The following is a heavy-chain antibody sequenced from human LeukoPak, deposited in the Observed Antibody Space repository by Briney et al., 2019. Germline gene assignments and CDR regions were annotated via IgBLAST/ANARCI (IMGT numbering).Heavy chain of an antibody. Sequence: PGGSLRLSCAASGFTVSSNYMSWVRQAPGKGLEWVSVIYSGGSTYYADSVKGRFTISRDNAKNSLYLQMNSLRAEDTAVYYCARDRIAAAGSQHWGQGTLVTVSS. J-gene: IGHJ1*01. V-gene: IGHV3-66*01. CDR2: IYSGGST. D-gene: IGHD6-13*01. CDR1: GFTVSSNY. CDR3: ARDRIAAAGSQH.